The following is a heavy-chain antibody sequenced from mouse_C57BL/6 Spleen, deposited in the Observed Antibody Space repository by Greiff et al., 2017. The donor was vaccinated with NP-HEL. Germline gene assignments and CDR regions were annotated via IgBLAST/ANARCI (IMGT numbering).Heavy chain of an antibody. CDR3: ARSEEDGNYYYAMDY. Sequence: VQLQQPGAELVKPGASVKMSCKASGYTFTSYWITWVKQRPGQGLEWIGDIYPGSGSTNYNEKFKSKATLTVDTSSSTAYMQLSSLTSEDSAVYYCARSEEDGNYYYAMDYWGQGTSVTVSS. J-gene: IGHJ4*01. CDR1: GYTFTSYW. V-gene: IGHV1-55*01. CDR2: IYPGSGST. D-gene: IGHD2-1*01.